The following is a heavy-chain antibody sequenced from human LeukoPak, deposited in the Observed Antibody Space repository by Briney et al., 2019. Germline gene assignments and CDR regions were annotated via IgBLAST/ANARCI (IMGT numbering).Heavy chain of an antibody. V-gene: IGHV6-1*01. CDR3: ARGKLVTAVPHFDY. CDR2: TYYRSKWHN. J-gene: IGHJ4*02. Sequence: SQTLSLTCAISGDSVSSNSVAWNWIRQSPSRGLEWLGRTYYRSKWHNEYAVSVKSRITINPDTSKNQFSLQLNSVTPEDTAVYYCARGKLVTAVPHFDYWGQGTLVTVSP. D-gene: IGHD2-21*02. CDR1: GDSVSSNSVA.